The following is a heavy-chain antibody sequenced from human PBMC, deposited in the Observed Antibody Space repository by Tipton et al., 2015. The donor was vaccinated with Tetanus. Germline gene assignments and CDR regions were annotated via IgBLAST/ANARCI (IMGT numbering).Heavy chain of an antibody. CDR2: IFYSGST. J-gene: IGHJ5*02. D-gene: IGHD2-8*01. CDR1: GASIRGSSDY. CDR3: AKVPWEGVYANWFDP. Sequence: TLSLTCTVSGASIRGSSDYWGWIRQPPGKGLEWIGSIFYSGSTYSNPSLKSRVTISVDLSKNQFSLKLSSVTAADTAVYYCAKVPWEGVYANWFDPWGQGTLVTVSS. V-gene: IGHV4-39*07.